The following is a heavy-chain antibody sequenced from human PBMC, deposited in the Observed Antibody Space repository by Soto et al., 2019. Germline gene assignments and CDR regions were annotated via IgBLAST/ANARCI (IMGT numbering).Heavy chain of an antibody. Sequence: EVQLLESGGGLVQPGGSLRLSCAASGFTFSSYAMNWVRQAPGKGLEWGSSIRGRGSSIYYAGSVKGRFTISRDNSENTLNLQMNRLRDDDTAVYYCAKGALCSSTNCYVLSCFDPWGQGTLITVSS. CDR3: AKGALCSSTNCYVLSCFDP. J-gene: IGHJ5*02. D-gene: IGHD2-2*01. V-gene: IGHV3-23*01. CDR1: GFTFSSYA. CDR2: IRGRGSSI.